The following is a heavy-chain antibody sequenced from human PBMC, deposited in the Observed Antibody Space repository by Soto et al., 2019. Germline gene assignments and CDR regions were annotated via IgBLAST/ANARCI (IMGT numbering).Heavy chain of an antibody. CDR2: IYYSGST. CDR3: ARTPRKDFWSGYYNHFDY. V-gene: IGHV4-31*03. Sequence: QVQLQESGPGLVKPSQTLSLTCTVSGGSISSGGYYWSWIRQHPGKGLEWIGYIYYSGSTYYNPSLKSRVTISVDTSKNQFSLKLSSVTAADTAVYYCARTPRKDFWSGYYNHFDYWGQGTLVTVSS. J-gene: IGHJ4*02. D-gene: IGHD3-3*01. CDR1: GGSISSGGYY.